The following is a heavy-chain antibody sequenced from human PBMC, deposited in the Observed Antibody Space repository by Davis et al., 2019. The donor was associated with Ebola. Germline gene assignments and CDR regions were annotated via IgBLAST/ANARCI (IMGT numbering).Heavy chain of an antibody. V-gene: IGHV1-2*02. CDR3: ARVLRGSRASAGNYYYMDV. CDR2: INPNSGGT. J-gene: IGHJ6*03. CDR1: GYTFTGYY. D-gene: IGHD3-16*01. Sequence: ASVKVSCKASGYTFTGYYMHWVRQAPGQGLEWMGWINPNSGGTNYAQKFQGRVTMTRDTSISTAYMELSRLRSDDTAVYYCARVLRGSRASAGNYYYMDVWGKGTTVTVSS.